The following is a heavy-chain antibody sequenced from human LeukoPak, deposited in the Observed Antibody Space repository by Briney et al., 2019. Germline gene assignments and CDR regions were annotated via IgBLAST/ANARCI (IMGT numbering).Heavy chain of an antibody. CDR3: AKDLRFGSSWSNAYYYYYMDV. CDR1: GFTFSSYG. CDR2: ISYDGSNK. D-gene: IGHD6-13*01. V-gene: IGHV3-30*18. J-gene: IGHJ6*03. Sequence: PGRSLRLSCAASGFTFSSYGMHWVRQAPGKGLEWVAVISYDGSNKYYADSVKGRFAISRDNSKNTLYLQMNSLRAEDTAVYYCAKDLRFGSSWSNAYYYYYMDVWGKGTTVTVSS.